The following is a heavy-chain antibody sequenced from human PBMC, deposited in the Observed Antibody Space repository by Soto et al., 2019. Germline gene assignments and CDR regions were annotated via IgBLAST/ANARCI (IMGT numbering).Heavy chain of an antibody. CDR1: GYTFTSYY. CDR2: INPSGGST. J-gene: IGHJ6*02. CDR3: ARKIYSSSWDNYYYYYGMDV. Sequence: ASVKVSCKASGYTFTSYYMHWARQAPGQGLEWMGIINPSGGSTSYAQKFQGRVTMTRDTSTSTVYMELSSLRSEDTAVYYCARKIYSSSWDNYYYYYGMDVWGQGTTVTVSS. D-gene: IGHD6-13*01. V-gene: IGHV1-46*01.